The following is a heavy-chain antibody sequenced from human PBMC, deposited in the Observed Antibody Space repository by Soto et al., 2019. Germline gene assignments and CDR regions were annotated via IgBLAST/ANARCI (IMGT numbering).Heavy chain of an antibody. J-gene: IGHJ6*02. D-gene: IGHD2-15*01. CDR1: GGYISSYY. CDR3: ARVPCSGGSCYSRPGIHYYYYYGMDV. Sequence: SETLSLTCTVSGGYISSYYCSWIRQPPGKGLEWIGYIYYSGSTNYNPSLKSRVTISVDTSKNQFSLKLSSVTAADTAVYYCARVPCSGGSCYSRPGIHYYYYYGMDVWGQGTTVTVSS. V-gene: IGHV4-59*01. CDR2: IYYSGST.